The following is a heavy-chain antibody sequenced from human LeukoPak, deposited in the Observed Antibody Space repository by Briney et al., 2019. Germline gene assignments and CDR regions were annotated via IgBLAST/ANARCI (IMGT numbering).Heavy chain of an antibody. J-gene: IGHJ4*02. Sequence: PGGSLRLFCGASGFTFSSYAMSWVRQAPGKGLEWVSAISGSGGSTYYADSVKGRFTISRDNSKNTLYLQMNSLRAEDTAAYYCATGAVRGVIITYLDYWGQGTLVTVSS. CDR1: GFTFSSYA. V-gene: IGHV3-23*01. CDR3: ATGAVRGVIITYLDY. CDR2: ISGSGGST. D-gene: IGHD3-10*01.